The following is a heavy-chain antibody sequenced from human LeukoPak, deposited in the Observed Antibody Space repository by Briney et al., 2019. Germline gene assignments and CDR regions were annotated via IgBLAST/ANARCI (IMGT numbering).Heavy chain of an antibody. Sequence: SETLSLTCTVSGGSISSYYWSWIRQPPGKELEWIGYIYYSGSTNYNPSLKSRVTISVDTSKNQFSLKLSSVTAADTAVYYCARVSPSSTRPLRAPDYWGQGTLVTVSS. CDR1: GGSISSYY. D-gene: IGHD2-2*01. J-gene: IGHJ4*02. CDR3: ARVSPSSTRPLRAPDY. CDR2: IYYSGST. V-gene: IGHV4-59*01.